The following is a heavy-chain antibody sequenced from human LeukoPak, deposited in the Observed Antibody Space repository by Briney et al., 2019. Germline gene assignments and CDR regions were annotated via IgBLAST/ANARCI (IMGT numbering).Heavy chain of an antibody. V-gene: IGHV3-23*01. J-gene: IGHJ6*02. CDR3: ASKFGESYYYYYGLDV. CDR1: GFTISCYA. CDR2: IGGSGDTT. D-gene: IGHD3-10*01. Sequence: PGGSLRLSCAASGFTISCYAMAWLRHAPGKGLELGSFIGGSGDTTRYSDSVQGRFTIIRDKSKTTLFLQMNSLRVEDTAVYYCASKFGESYYYYYGLDVWGQGTMVTVSS.